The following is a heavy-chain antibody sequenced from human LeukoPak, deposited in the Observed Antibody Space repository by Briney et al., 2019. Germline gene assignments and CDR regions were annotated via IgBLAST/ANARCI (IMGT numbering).Heavy chain of an antibody. J-gene: IGHJ3*02. CDR3: ARLQSPYCSGTSCYAGGAFDI. Sequence: SETLSLTCTVSGGSISSSSYYWGWIRQPPGKGLEWIGRIYFTGSTYYNPSLQSRVTISVDTSKNQFSLKLSSVTAADTAVYYCARLQSPYCSGTSCYAGGAFDIWGQGTMVTVSS. CDR2: IYFTGST. CDR1: GGSISSSSYY. D-gene: IGHD2-2*01. V-gene: IGHV4-39*01.